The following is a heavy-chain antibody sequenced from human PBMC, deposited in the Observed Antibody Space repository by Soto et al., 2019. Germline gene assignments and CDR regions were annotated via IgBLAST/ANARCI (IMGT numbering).Heavy chain of an antibody. D-gene: IGHD5-12*01. CDR3: IGGNDYLHFDY. Sequence: GGSLRLSCAASGFTFSGSAMHWVRQASGKGLEWVGRIRSKANSTAEANAASVKGRFTITKDDSKNTAYLQMNSMKTEDTAVYYCIGGNDYLHFDYWGQGTLVTVSS. J-gene: IGHJ4*02. CDR2: IRSKANSTAE. V-gene: IGHV3-73*01. CDR1: GFTFSGSA.